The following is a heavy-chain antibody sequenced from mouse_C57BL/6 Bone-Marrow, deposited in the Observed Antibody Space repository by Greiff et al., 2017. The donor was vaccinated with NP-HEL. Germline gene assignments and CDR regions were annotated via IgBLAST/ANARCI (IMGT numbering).Heavy chain of an antibody. Sequence: EVHLVESGGGLVQPGGSLKLSCAASGFTFSDYYMYWVRQTPEKRLEWVAYISNGGGSTYYTDTVKGRFTISRDNAKNTLYLQMSRLKSEDTAMYYCARQDYSNYAFAYWGQGTLVTVSA. J-gene: IGHJ3*01. CDR2: ISNGGGST. D-gene: IGHD2-5*01. CDR1: GFTFSDYY. CDR3: ARQDYSNYAFAY. V-gene: IGHV5-12*01.